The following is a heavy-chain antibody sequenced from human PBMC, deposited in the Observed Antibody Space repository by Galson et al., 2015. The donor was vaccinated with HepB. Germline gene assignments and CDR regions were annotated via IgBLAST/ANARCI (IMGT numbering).Heavy chain of an antibody. D-gene: IGHD2-15*01. CDR1: DFTFRNYW. CDR3: ARACCKSAHPDACDI. CDR2: ISGDGAYS. Sequence: SLRLSCAASDFTFRNYWMHWVRQVPGEGLVWVSRISGDGAYSSYADSVKGRFTISRDNAKNTLYLEMNSLRVEDTAFYYCARACCKSAHPDACDIWGQGTMVTVSS. J-gene: IGHJ3*02. V-gene: IGHV3-74*01.